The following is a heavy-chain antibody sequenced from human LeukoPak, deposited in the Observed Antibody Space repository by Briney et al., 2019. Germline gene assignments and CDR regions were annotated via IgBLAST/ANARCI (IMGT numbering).Heavy chain of an antibody. D-gene: IGHD6-19*01. Sequence: ASVKVSCKASGYTFTSYAMHWVRQAPGQRLEWMGWINAGNGNTKYSQKFQGRVTITGDTSASTAYMELSSLRSEDTAVYYCASGWLVRGCYYGMDVWGQGTTVTVSS. V-gene: IGHV1-3*01. CDR2: INAGNGNT. J-gene: IGHJ6*02. CDR1: GYTFTSYA. CDR3: ASGWLVRGCYYGMDV.